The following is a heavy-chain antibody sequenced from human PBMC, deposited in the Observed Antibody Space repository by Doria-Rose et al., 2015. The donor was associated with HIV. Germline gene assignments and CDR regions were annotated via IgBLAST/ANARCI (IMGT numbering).Heavy chain of an antibody. V-gene: IGHV2-26*01. CDR3: ARIKSSRWYHKYYFDF. Sequence: SGPVLVKPTENLTLTCTVSGVSLSSPGMGVSWIRQPPGKALEWLANIFSDDERSYNTSLKSRLTISRGTSKSQVVLTMTDMDPVDTATYYCARIKSSRWYHKYYFDFWGQGTLVIVSA. CDR1: GVSLSSPGMG. J-gene: IGHJ4*02. CDR2: IFSDDER. D-gene: IGHD6-13*01.